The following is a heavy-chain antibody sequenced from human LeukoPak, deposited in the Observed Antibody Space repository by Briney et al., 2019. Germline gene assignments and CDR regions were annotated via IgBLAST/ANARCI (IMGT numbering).Heavy chain of an antibody. CDR2: ISRSGDSI. D-gene: IGHD6-6*01. CDR1: GFTFSDYY. J-gene: IGHJ4*02. CDR3: ARGGSSSPYYFDY. Sequence: GGALRLSCAASGFTFSDYYMSWIRQAPGKGLEWVSYISRSGDSIYYADSVKGRFTISRDNAKNSLYLQMNSLRAEDTAVYYCARGGSSSPYYFDYWGQGTLVTVSS. V-gene: IGHV3-11*04.